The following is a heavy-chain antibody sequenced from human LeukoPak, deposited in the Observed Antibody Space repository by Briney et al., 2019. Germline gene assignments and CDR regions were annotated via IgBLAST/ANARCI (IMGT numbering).Heavy chain of an antibody. J-gene: IGHJ4*02. D-gene: IGHD3-22*01. V-gene: IGHV3-7*01. Sequence: GRSLRLSCAASGFTFSSYWMSWVRQAPGKGLEWVANIKEDGAEKYYVDSVKGRFTISRDNAKNSLYLQMNGLRAEDTAVYYCARGRFNYDSSGYSSFYYWGQGTLVTVSS. CDR2: IKEDGAEK. CDR1: GFTFSSYW. CDR3: ARGRFNYDSSGYSSFYY.